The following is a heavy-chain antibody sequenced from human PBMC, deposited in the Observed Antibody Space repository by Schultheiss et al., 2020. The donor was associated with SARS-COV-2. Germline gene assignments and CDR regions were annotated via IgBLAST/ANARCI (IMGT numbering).Heavy chain of an antibody. Sequence: GGSLRLSCAASGFTFSSYAMSWVRQAPGKGLEWVSAISGSGGSTYYADSVKGRFTISRDNAKNSLYLQMNSLRAEDTAVYYCARDLVSSGYWHYYYYGMDVWGQGTTVTVSS. CDR2: ISGSGGST. CDR3: ARDLVSSGYWHYYYYGMDV. D-gene: IGHD3-22*01. V-gene: IGHV3-23*01. CDR1: GFTFSSYA. J-gene: IGHJ6*02.